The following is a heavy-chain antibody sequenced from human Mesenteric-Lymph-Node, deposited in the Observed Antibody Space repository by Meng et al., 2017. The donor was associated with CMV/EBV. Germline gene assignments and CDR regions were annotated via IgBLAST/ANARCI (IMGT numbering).Heavy chain of an antibody. J-gene: IGHJ4*02. CDR3: AREPASFGSATCYLDS. CDR2: IIPVLGTP. D-gene: IGHD3-10*01. Sequence: GATFSRYAISWVRQAPGQGLEWMGGIIPVLGTPNYAQKFQGRVTIRADESASTVFMELSSLRSDDTAVYYCAREPASFGSATCYLDSWGQGTLVTVSS. V-gene: IGHV1-69*01. CDR1: GATFSRYA.